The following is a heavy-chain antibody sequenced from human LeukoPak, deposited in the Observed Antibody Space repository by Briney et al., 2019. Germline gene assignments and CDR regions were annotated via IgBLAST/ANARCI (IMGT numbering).Heavy chain of an antibody. Sequence: GGSLRLSCAASGFTFSSYWMHWVRQAPGKGLVWVSRINSGGSSTSYADSVKGRFTISRDNAKNTLYLQMNSLRAEDTAVYYCARWDCSGGSCYSGFDYWGQGTLVTVSS. V-gene: IGHV3-74*01. CDR1: GFTFSSYW. CDR2: INSGGSST. CDR3: ARWDCSGGSCYSGFDY. J-gene: IGHJ4*02. D-gene: IGHD2-15*01.